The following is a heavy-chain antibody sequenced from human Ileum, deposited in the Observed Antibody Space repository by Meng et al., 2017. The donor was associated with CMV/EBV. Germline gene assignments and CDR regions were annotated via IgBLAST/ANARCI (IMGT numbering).Heavy chain of an antibody. CDR3: TRGAGAHTAKYDF. Sequence: QVQLVQSGSEWKEPGAAVKASCKTSGYSFSSYGINWVREAPGHRLEWMGWIETKTGNPAYAPDFTGRFVFSMDTSVSTAYLEISSLRAEDTAVYYCTRGAGAHTAKYDFWGRGTLVTVSS. CDR2: IETKTGNP. V-gene: IGHV7-4-1*02. D-gene: IGHD5-18*01. CDR1: GYSFSSYG. J-gene: IGHJ4*02.